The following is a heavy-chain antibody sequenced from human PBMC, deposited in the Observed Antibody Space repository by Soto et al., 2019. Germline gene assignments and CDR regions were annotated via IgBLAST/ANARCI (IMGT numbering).Heavy chain of an antibody. CDR2: IYHSGTT. CDR3: ARTYYDILTGYYDP. J-gene: IGHJ5*02. Sequence: SETLSLTCAVSGGSISSSKWWSWVRQPPGKGLEWIGEIYHSGTTNYNPSLKSRVTISVDKSTNLFSLKLSSVSAADTAVYYCARTYYDILTGYYDPWGQGTLVTVSS. D-gene: IGHD3-9*01. CDR1: GGSISSSKW. V-gene: IGHV4-4*02.